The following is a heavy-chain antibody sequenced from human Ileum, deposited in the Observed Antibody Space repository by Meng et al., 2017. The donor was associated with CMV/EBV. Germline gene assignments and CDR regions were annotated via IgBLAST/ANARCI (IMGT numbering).Heavy chain of an antibody. D-gene: IGHD6-13*01. CDR3: AKDRVRYGTIWYGGEN. V-gene: IGHV3-23*01. J-gene: IGHJ4*02. CDR1: GFTFSSYA. Sequence: GESLKISCAASGFTFSSYAMSWVRQAPGKGLEWVSFISGTGGSTYNADSVRGRFAISRDNSKNTLYLQMNSLRADDMAVYYCAKDRVRYGTIWYGGENWGQGTLVTVSS. CDR2: ISGTGGST.